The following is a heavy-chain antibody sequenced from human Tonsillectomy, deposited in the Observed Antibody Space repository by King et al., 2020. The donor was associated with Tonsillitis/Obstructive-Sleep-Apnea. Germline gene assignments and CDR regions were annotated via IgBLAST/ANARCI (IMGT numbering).Heavy chain of an antibody. V-gene: IGHV1-69*10. CDR2: IIPILGIA. J-gene: IGHJ5*02. CDR3: ARDLGYCTNVVCP. Sequence: QLVQSGAEVKKPGSSVKVSCKASGGTFSSYAISWVRQAPGQGLEWMGGIIPILGIANYEQKFQGRVTITADKSTSTAYMELSSLRSADTAVYYCARDLGYCTNVVCPWGQGNLVSVSS. CDR1: GGTFSSYA. D-gene: IGHD2-8*01.